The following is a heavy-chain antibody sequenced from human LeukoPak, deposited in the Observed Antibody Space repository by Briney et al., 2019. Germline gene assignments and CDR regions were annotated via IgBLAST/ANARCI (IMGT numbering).Heavy chain of an antibody. CDR3: TTDLIVVVVAATDY. J-gene: IGHJ4*02. CDR2: IKSKTDGGTT. CDR1: GFTFSNAW. V-gene: IGHV3-15*01. Sequence: PGGSLRLSCAASGFTFSNAWMSWVRQAPGKGLEWVGRIKSKTDGGTTDYAAPVKGRFTISRDDSKNTLYLQMNSPKTEDTAVYYCTTDLIVVVVAATDYWGQGTLVTVSS. D-gene: IGHD2-15*01.